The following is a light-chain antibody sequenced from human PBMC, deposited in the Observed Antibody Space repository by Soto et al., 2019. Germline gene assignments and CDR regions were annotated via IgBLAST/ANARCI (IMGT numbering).Light chain of an antibody. CDR3: QQYYTCPCK. Sequence: AIRMTQSPSSLSASTGDRVTIPCRASHGISSYLAWFQQKPGRTPKLLMSATSTLQSDVPSRFSGSGPGTDFTLTIGCLQYEDLATYYCQQYYTCPCKFGQGTKVEIK. CDR1: HGISSY. J-gene: IGKJ1*01. V-gene: IGKV1-8*01. CDR2: ATS.